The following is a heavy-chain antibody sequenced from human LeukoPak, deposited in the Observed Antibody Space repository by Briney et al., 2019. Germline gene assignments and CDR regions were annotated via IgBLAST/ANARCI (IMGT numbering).Heavy chain of an antibody. V-gene: IGHV1-2*02. J-gene: IGHJ4*02. CDR2: ITPNSCGT. CDR1: VYTFTVYY. D-gene: IGHD3-3*01. Sequence: ASVKVSYKSSVYTFTVYYMHWVRQAPGQGLEGMGWITPNSCGTNYAQKFQCRVTMTRDTSISTAYMELSRLRSDDTAVYYCARDSHDFWSGKPYYFDYWGQGTLVTVSS. CDR3: ARDSHDFWSGKPYYFDY.